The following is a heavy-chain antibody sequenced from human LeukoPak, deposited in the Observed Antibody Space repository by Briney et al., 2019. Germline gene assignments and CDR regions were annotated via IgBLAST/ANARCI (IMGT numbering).Heavy chain of an antibody. CDR2: IYTSGST. V-gene: IGHV4-61*02. CDR1: GGSISSGSYY. CDR3: ARYSSSPGSVARFDP. D-gene: IGHD6-6*01. J-gene: IGHJ5*02. Sequence: SETLSLTCTVSGGSISSGSYYWSWIRQPAGKGLEWIGRIYTSGSTNYNPSLKSRVTISVDTSKNQFSLKLSSVTAADTAVYYCARYSSSPGSVARFDPWGQGTLVTVSS.